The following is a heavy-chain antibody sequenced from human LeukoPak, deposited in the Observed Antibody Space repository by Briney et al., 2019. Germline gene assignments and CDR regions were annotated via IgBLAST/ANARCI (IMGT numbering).Heavy chain of an antibody. CDR2: IIPIFGTA. Sequence: GASVKVSCKASGYNFIAYYIHWVRQAPGQGLEWMGRIIPIFGTANYAQKFQGRVTITTDESTSTAYMELSSLRSEDTAVYYCARVGVEWELPDYWGQGTLVTVSS. D-gene: IGHD1-26*01. CDR3: ARVGVEWELPDY. J-gene: IGHJ4*02. V-gene: IGHV1-69*05. CDR1: GYNFIAYY.